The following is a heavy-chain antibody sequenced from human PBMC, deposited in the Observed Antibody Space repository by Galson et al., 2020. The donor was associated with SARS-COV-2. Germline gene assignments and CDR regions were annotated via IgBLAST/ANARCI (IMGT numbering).Heavy chain of an antibody. Sequence: SQTLSLTCAVYGGSFSGYSWNWIRQPPEKGLEWIGEINHGGSTKYNTSLKSRVTISVDTPKNQFSLKLSSVTAADTAVYYCARDSGYSSGWVAYYDYGMDVWGQGTTVTVSS. CDR1: GGSFSGYS. V-gene: IGHV4-34*01. D-gene: IGHD6-19*01. J-gene: IGHJ6*02. CDR2: INHGGST. CDR3: ARDSGYSSGWVAYYDYGMDV.